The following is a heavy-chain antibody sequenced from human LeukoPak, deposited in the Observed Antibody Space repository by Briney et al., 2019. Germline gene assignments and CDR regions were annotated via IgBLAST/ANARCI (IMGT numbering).Heavy chain of an antibody. CDR2: ISYDGSNK. J-gene: IGHJ4*02. CDR1: GFGFSNYA. CDR3: AREKEGYSSGWYLDPYTIFDY. V-gene: IGHV3-30-3*01. Sequence: PGGSLRLSCAASGFGFSNYAMSWVRQAPGKGLEWVAVISYDGSNKYYADSVKGRFTISRDNSKNTLYLQMNSLRAEDTAVYYCAREKEGYSSGWYLDPYTIFDYWGQGTLVTVSS. D-gene: IGHD6-19*01.